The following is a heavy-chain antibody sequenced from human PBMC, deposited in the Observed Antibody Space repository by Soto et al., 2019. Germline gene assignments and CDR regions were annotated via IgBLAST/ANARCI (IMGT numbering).Heavy chain of an antibody. V-gene: IGHV3-20*01. CDR3: ARGYYGSGSYGDAFDI. J-gene: IGHJ3*02. Sequence: PGGSLRLSCAASGFNFDDYGMSWVRQDPGKGLEWVSGINWNGGSTGYADSVKGRFTISRDNAKNSLYLQMNSLRAEDTALYHCARGYYGSGSYGDAFDIWGQGTMVTVSS. D-gene: IGHD3-10*01. CDR2: INWNGGST. CDR1: GFNFDDYG.